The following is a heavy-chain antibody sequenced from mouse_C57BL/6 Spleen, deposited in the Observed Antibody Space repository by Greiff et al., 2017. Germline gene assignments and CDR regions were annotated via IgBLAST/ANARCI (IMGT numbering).Heavy chain of an antibody. CDR2: IDPSDSYT. D-gene: IGHD1-1*01. V-gene: IGHV1-69*01. Sequence: QVQLQQPGAELVMPGASVKLSCKASGYTFTSYWMHWVKQRPGQGLEWIGEIDPSDSYTNYNQKFKGKSTLTVDKSSSTAYMQLSSLTSEDSAVYYCAGGDGSPFDYWGQGTTLTVSS. CDR3: AGGDGSPFDY. CDR1: GYTFTSYW. J-gene: IGHJ2*01.